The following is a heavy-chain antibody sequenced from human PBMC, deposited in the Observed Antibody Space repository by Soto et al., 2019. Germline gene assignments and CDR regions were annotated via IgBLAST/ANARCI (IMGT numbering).Heavy chain of an antibody. D-gene: IGHD6-13*01. CDR2: ISISSRTI. CDR1: GFTFRSYS. CDR3: ARDNGIAGSFDP. J-gene: IGHJ5*02. Sequence: EMQLVESGGGLVQAGGSLRLSCAASGFTFRSYSMNWVRQAPGQGLEWVSYISISSRTIYYADSVKGRFTISRDDAKNSLYLQMNSLRDEDTSVYYCARDNGIAGSFDPWGQGTLVTVSS. V-gene: IGHV3-48*02.